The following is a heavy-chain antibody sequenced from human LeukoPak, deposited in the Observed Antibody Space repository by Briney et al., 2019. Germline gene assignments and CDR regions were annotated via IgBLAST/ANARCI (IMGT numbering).Heavy chain of an antibody. Sequence: SETLSLTCTVSGVSITSHYWSWIRQPPGKGLEGIGYMYDSERTKDNLSFKSRSTLSADTSKNHFSLRLSSVTAEDTAVYYCATIKRGSIYGYFDFWGQGILVTVSS. CDR3: ATIKRGSIYGYFDF. CDR2: MYDSERT. D-gene: IGHD5-18*01. CDR1: GVSITSHY. V-gene: IGHV4-59*11. J-gene: IGHJ4*02.